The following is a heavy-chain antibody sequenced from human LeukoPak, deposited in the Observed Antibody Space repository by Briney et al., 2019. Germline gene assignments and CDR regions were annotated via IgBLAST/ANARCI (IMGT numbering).Heavy chain of an antibody. V-gene: IGHV3-7*01. D-gene: IGHD1-26*01. Sequence: PGGTLRLSCAASGFTFSNYGMSWVRQAPGKGLEWVANIKQDGSEKYYVDSVKGRFTISRDNAKNSLYLQMNSLRAEDTAVYYCARGSGSYYDYFDYWGQGTLVTVSS. CDR2: IKQDGSEK. CDR3: ARGSGSYYDYFDY. J-gene: IGHJ4*02. CDR1: GFTFSNYG.